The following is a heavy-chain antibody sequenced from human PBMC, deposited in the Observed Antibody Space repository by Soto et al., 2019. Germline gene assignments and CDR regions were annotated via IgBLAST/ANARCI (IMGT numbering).Heavy chain of an antibody. CDR1: GGSFSGYY. CDR3: ASNSYGYIFYEY. CDR2: INHSGST. J-gene: IGHJ4*02. V-gene: IGHV4-34*01. D-gene: IGHD5-18*01. Sequence: PSETLSLTCAVYGGSFSGYYWTWIRQPPGTGLEWIGEINHSGSTYYNPSLKSRVTISVDTSKNQFSLKLSSVTAADTAVYYCASNSYGYIFYEYWGQGTLVTVSS.